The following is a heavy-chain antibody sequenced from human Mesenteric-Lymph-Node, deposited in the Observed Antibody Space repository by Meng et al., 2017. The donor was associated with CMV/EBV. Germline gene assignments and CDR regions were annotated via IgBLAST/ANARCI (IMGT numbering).Heavy chain of an antibody. Sequence: FAFGSYSMNWVREAPGKGLEWVTSISSSSSYIYYVDSVKGRFTISRDNAKNSLYLQMNSLRAEDTAVYYCARDGVSLEGGSEQNFDYWGQGTLVTVSS. CDR2: ISSSSSYI. D-gene: IGHD6-13*01. V-gene: IGHV3-21*04. J-gene: IGHJ4*02. CDR1: FAFGSYS. CDR3: ARDGVSLEGGSEQNFDY.